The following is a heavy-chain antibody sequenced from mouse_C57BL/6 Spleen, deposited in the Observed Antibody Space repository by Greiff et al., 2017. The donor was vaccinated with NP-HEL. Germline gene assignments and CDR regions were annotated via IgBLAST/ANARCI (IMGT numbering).Heavy chain of an antibody. Sequence: VQLQQSGAELVRPGASVTLSCKASGYTLTDYEMHWVKQTPAHGLEWIGAIDPETGGTAYNQKFKGKAILTADKSSSKAYMELRSLTSEDSAVYYCTRSGEDYWGQGTTLTVSS. CDR1: GYTLTDYE. J-gene: IGHJ2*01. CDR3: TRSGEDY. CDR2: IDPETGGT. V-gene: IGHV1-15*01. D-gene: IGHD3-2*02.